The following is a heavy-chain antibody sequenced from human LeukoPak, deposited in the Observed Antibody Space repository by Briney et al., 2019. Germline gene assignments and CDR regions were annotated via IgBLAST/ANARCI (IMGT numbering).Heavy chain of an antibody. CDR1: GFAFSTYT. CDR2: INSGGTTT. CDR3: LRGDSRDF. D-gene: IGHD3-22*01. Sequence: GGSLRLSCAACGFAFSTYTMNWARQAPGKGLEWVASINSGGTTTHYAFSVKGRFTISRDNAQNVLYLQMNGLRGDDAAVYYCLRGDSRDFWGQGTLATVSS. J-gene: IGHJ4*02. V-gene: IGHV3-21*06.